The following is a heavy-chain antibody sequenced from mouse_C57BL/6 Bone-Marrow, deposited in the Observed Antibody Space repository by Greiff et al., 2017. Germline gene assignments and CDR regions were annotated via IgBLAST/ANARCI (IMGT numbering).Heavy chain of an antibody. J-gene: IGHJ1*03. CDR2: IYPGDGDT. D-gene: IGHD1-1*01. V-gene: IGHV1-82*01. Sequence: QVQLKQSGPELVKPGASVKISCKASGYAFSSSWMNWVKQRPGKGLEWIGRIYPGDGDTNYNGKFKGQATLTADKSSSTAYMQLSSLTSEDSAVYFWAREEVYYGSSYDWYFDVWGTGTTVTVSS. CDR1: GYAFSSSW. CDR3: AREEVYYGSSYDWYFDV.